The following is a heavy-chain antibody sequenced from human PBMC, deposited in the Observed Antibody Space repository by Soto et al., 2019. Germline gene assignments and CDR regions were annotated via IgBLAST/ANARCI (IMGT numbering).Heavy chain of an antibody. Sequence: QVQLVESGGGVVQPGRSLRLSCAASGFTFSSYGMHWVRQAPGQGLEWVAVIWYDGSNKYYADSVKGRFTISRDDSKNTVYLQMTSLRAEDTAVDYCARAVGAVPGWFDPWGQGTLVTVSS. CDR3: ARAVGAVPGWFDP. CDR1: GFTFSSYG. V-gene: IGHV3-33*01. J-gene: IGHJ5*02. D-gene: IGHD1-26*01. CDR2: IWYDGSNK.